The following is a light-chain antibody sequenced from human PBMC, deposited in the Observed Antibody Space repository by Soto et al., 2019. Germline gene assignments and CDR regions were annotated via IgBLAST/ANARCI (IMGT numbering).Light chain of an antibody. J-gene: IGLJ1*01. Sequence: QSVLTQPPSASGTPGQRVTISCSGSSSNIGINTVNWYQQLPGTAPKLLIYSSNQRPSGVPDRFSGSKSGTSASLAISGLQSEDEADYYCAEWDDSLNGPVFGTGTKLTVL. CDR2: SSN. CDR1: SSNIGINT. V-gene: IGLV1-44*01. CDR3: AEWDDSLNGPV.